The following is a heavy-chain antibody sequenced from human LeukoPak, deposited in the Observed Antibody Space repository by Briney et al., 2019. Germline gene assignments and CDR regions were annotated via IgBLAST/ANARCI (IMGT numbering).Heavy chain of an antibody. CDR2: MNSKSGNT. CDR1: GYTFINYD. V-gene: IGHV1-8*01. CDR3: ARGRGGTIDRGYLDY. D-gene: IGHD3-10*01. J-gene: IGHJ4*02. Sequence: ASVKVSCKASGYTFINYDIMWVRQAIGQGLEWMEWMNSKSGNTGYAQKFQGRVTMTRDTSISTAYVELNSLRSEDTAVYYCARGRGGTIDRGYLDYWGQGTLVAVSS.